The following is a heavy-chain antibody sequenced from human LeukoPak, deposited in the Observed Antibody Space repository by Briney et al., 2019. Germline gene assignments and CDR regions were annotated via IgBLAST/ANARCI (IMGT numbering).Heavy chain of an antibody. V-gene: IGHV1-69*13. J-gene: IGHJ5*02. Sequence: SVKVSCKASGGTFSSYAISWVRQAPGQGLEWMGGIIPIFGTANYAQKFQGRVTITADESTSTAYMGLSSLRSEDTAVYYCAREGGPYYDSSGYTNWFDPWGQGTLVTVSS. D-gene: IGHD3-22*01. CDR2: IIPIFGTA. CDR3: AREGGPYYDSSGYTNWFDP. CDR1: GGTFSSYA.